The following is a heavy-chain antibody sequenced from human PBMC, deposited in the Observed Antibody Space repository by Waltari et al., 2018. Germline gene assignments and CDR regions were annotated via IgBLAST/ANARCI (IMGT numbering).Heavy chain of an antibody. J-gene: IGHJ4*02. Sequence: QVQLQESGPGLVKPSETLSLTCTVSGGSIRSYYWSWIRQPPGKGLEWIGYIYYSGSTNHNPSLKSRVTISVDTSKNQFSLKLSSVTAADTAVYYCARGLLRQRDYFDYWGQGTLVTVSS. CDR2: IYYSGST. CDR3: ARGLLRQRDYFDY. D-gene: IGHD6-25*01. V-gene: IGHV4-59*01. CDR1: GGSIRSYY.